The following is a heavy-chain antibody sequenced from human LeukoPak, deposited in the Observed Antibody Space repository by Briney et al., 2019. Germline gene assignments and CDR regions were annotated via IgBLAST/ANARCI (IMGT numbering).Heavy chain of an antibody. CDR3: ARDKESYGSGSQWFDP. Sequence: GGSLRLSCAASGFTFSGYSMNWVRQAPGKGLEWVSSISSSSSYIYYADSVKGRFTISRDNAKNSLYLQMNSLRAEDTAVYYCARDKESYGSGSQWFDPWGQGTLVTVSS. CDR1: GFTFSGYS. D-gene: IGHD3-10*01. CDR2: ISSSSSYI. J-gene: IGHJ5*02. V-gene: IGHV3-21*01.